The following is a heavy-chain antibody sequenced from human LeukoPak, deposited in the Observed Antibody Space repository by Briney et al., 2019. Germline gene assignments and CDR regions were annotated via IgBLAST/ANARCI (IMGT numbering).Heavy chain of an antibody. CDR3: ARGRRWGKNFVY. D-gene: IGHD7-27*01. V-gene: IGHV4-34*01. Sequence: SETLSLTCAVYGGSFSGYYWIWLRQPPGKGREWIGEINHSGRNNYNPSLKSRVTISADASMTQFSLKLSSVPGAVTAVYYGARGRRWGKNFVYWGQGTLVTVSS. J-gene: IGHJ4*02. CDR1: GGSFSGYY. CDR2: INHSGRN.